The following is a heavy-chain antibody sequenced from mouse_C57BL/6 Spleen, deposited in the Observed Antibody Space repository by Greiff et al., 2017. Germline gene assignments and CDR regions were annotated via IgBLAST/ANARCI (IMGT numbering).Heavy chain of an antibody. CDR2: ILPGGGST. Sequence: QVQLQQSGAELMKPGASVKLSCKATGYTFTGYWIEWVKQRPGHGLEWIGEILPGGGSTNYNEKFKGKATFTADTSSNTAYMQLSSLTTEDSAIYYCARRSPMYWYFDVWGTGTTVTVSS. CDR3: ARRSPMYWYFDV. D-gene: IGHD1-1*01. CDR1: GYTFTGYW. V-gene: IGHV1-9*01. J-gene: IGHJ1*03.